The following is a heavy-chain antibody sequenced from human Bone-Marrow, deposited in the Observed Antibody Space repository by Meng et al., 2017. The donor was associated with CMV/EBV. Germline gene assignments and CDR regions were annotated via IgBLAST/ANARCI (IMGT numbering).Heavy chain of an antibody. CDR2: IKQDGSEK. Sequence: GESLKISCAASRFTFSSYWMNWVRQAPGKGPEWVANIKQDGSEKYYVDSGKGRFTISRDNAKNSLYLQMNSLRAEDTAVYYCARESNRHGDYPDTFDIWGQGTMVTVSS. D-gene: IGHD4-17*01. V-gene: IGHV3-7*01. J-gene: IGHJ3*02. CDR1: RFTFSSYW. CDR3: ARESNRHGDYPDTFDI.